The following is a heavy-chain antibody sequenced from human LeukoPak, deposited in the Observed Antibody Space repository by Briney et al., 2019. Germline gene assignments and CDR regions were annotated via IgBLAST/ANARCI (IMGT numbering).Heavy chain of an antibody. CDR2: IYPGDSDT. J-gene: IGHJ4*02. V-gene: IGHV5-51*01. CDR1: GYSFTSYW. D-gene: IGHD2-15*01. CDR3: ASSYCSGGSCYHGDY. Sequence: KNGESLKISCKGSGYSFTSYWIGWVRQMPGKGLEWMGIIYPGDSDTRYSPSFQGQVTISADKSISTAYLQWSSLKASDTAMYYCASSYCSGGSCYHGDYWGQGTLVTVSS.